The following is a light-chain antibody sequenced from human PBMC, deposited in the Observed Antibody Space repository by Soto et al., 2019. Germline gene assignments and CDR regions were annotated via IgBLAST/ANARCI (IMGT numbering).Light chain of an antibody. CDR3: QQYGNSPPMYT. CDR2: GAS. CDR1: QSVTSTY. J-gene: IGKJ2*01. V-gene: IGKV3-20*01. Sequence: EIVLTQFPGTLSLSPGERATLSCRASQSVTSTYLAWYQQRPGQAPRLLIYGASSRATGIPDRFTGSGSGTDFTLTISRLEPEDFAVYYRQQYGNSPPMYTFGQGTKLEIK.